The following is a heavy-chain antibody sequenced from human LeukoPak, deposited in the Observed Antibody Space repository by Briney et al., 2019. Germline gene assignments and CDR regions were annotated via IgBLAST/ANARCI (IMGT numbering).Heavy chain of an antibody. CDR2: INHSGST. D-gene: IGHD3-22*01. CDR1: GGSFSGYY. J-gene: IGHJ4*02. V-gene: IGHV4-34*01. CDR3: AGRDYYDSSGYNY. Sequence: PSETLSLTCAVYGGSFSGYYWSWIRQPPGKGLEWIGEINHSGSTNYNPSLKSRVTISADTSKNQFSLKLSSVTAADTAVYHCAGRDYYDSSGYNYWGQGTLVTVSS.